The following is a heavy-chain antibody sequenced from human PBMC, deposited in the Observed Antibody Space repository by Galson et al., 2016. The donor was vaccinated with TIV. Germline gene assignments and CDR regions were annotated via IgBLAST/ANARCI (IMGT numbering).Heavy chain of an antibody. CDR1: GYSINSGYY. J-gene: IGHJ6*02. CDR3: VREGSTVTMHHYFGMDV. CDR2: IYESGTN. Sequence: SETLSLTCAVSGYSINSGYYWGWIRQPPGKGLQWIGSIYESGTNYYNPSLKSRLTMSVDTSKNQFSLKLSSVSAADTAVYYCVREGSTVTMHHYFGMDVWGQGTSVTVSS. D-gene: IGHD4-17*01. V-gene: IGHV4-38-2*02.